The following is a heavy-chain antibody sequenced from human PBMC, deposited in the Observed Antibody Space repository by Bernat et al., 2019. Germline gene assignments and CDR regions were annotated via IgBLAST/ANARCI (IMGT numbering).Heavy chain of an antibody. CDR2: ISGRGSST. D-gene: IGHD3-10*01. CDR1: GFIFSSYA. J-gene: IGHJ4*02. Sequence: EVQLLESGGGLVQPGGSLRHSCAASGFIFSSYAMSWVRQAPGKGLEWVSGISGRGSSTYYADSMKGRFTISRDNSKNTLYLQMNSLRAEDTAVYYCAKDLAYGSGNYFDYWGQGTLVTVSS. V-gene: IGHV3-23*01. CDR3: AKDLAYGSGNYFDY.